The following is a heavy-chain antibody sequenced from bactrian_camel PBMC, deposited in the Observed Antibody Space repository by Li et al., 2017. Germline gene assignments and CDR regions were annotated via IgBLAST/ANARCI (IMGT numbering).Heavy chain of an antibody. Sequence: DVQLVESGGGSVQAGASLTLVCAASRFTYNTYCMGWFRQAPGNERELVATIYIGSGHSYYPKYIRAVRGRFTISHDNANNTMYLQMNSLKPEDTAIYYCAAEVPPHAGGLDYSGTASMNPLCPTRGYWGQGTQVTVS. CDR1: RFTYNTYC. J-gene: IGHJ4*01. CDR2: IYIGSGHS. D-gene: IGHD4*01. CDR3: AAEVPPHAGGLDYSGTASMNPLCPTRGY. V-gene: IGHV3S31*01.